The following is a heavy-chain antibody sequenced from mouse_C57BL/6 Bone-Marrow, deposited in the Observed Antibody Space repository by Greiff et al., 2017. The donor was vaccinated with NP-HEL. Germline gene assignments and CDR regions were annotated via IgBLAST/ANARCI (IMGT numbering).Heavy chain of an antibody. J-gene: IGHJ4*01. Sequence: QVQLKQSGAELVKPGASVKMSCKASGYTFTTYPIEWMKQNHGKSLEWIGNFHPYNDDTKYNEKFKGKATLTVEKSSSTVYLELSRLTSDDSAVYYCARGYDYGSSYDYAMDYWGQGTSVTVSS. D-gene: IGHD1-1*01. CDR2: FHPYNDDT. CDR3: ARGYDYGSSYDYAMDY. CDR1: GYTFTTYP. V-gene: IGHV1-47*01.